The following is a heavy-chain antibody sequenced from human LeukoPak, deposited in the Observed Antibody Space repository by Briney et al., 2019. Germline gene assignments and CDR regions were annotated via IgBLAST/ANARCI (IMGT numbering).Heavy chain of an antibody. J-gene: IGHJ4*02. V-gene: IGHV3-33*01. Sequence: GRSLRLSCAASGFTFSSYGMHWVRQAPGKGLEWVALIGYDGTNEYYADSVKGRFTISRDNSKNTLYLQMKSLRAEGTAVYYCARDFYCSRTSCYAPSFDYWGQGTLVTVSS. CDR1: GFTFSSYG. CDR2: IGYDGTNE. D-gene: IGHD2-2*01. CDR3: ARDFYCSRTSCYAPSFDY.